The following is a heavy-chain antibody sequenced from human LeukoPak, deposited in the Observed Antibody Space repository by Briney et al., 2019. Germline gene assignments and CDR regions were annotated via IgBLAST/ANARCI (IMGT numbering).Heavy chain of an antibody. J-gene: IGHJ5*02. V-gene: IGHV3-64D*06. D-gene: IGHD1-26*01. CDR2: ISSNGGST. CDR3: VKARRTRIGGPTGSFAP. Sequence: GGSLRLSCSASGFTFSSYAMHWVRQAPGKGLEYVSAISSNGGSTYYADSVKGRFTISRDNSKNTLYLQMSSLRAEDTAVYYFVKARRTRIGGPTGSFAPGGQEPLVT. CDR1: GFTFSSYA.